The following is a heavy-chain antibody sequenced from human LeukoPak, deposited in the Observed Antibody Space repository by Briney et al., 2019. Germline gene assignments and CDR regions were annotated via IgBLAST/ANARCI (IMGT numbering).Heavy chain of an antibody. CDR2: INQGGSET. CDR1: YFTFNNHW. CDR3: AMIEWERWRG. V-gene: IGHV3-7*01. J-gene: IGHJ4*02. D-gene: IGHD1-26*01. Sequence: GGSLRLSCAGAYFTFNNHWMTWVRQAPGKGLEWVANINQGGSETYYVDSVKGRFTISRDNAKNSLYLQMNSLRAEDTAVYYCAMIEWERWRGWGQGTLVTVSS.